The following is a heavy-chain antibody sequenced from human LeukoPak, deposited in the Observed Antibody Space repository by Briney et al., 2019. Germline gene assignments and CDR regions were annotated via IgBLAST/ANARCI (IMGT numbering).Heavy chain of an antibody. J-gene: IGHJ4*02. V-gene: IGHV4-34*01. CDR1: GGSFSGYY. CDR2: INHSGST. CDR3: ARGRDFWSGYYRGYYFDY. D-gene: IGHD3-3*01. Sequence: SETLSLTCAVYGGSFSGYYWSWIRQPPGKGLEWIGEINHSGSTNYNPSLKSRVTISVDTSKNQFSLKLSSVTAADTAVYYCARGRDFWSGYYRGYYFDYWGQGTLVTVSS.